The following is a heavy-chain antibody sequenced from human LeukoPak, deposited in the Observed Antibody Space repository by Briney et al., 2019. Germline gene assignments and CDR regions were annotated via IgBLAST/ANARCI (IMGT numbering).Heavy chain of an antibody. CDR3: ARRAEMDI. D-gene: IGHD5-24*01. J-gene: IGHJ3*02. CDR2: IYHSGST. Sequence: PSETLSLTCAVSGYSISSGYYRGWIRQPPGKGLEWIGSIYHSGSTYYNPSLKSRVTISVDTSKNQFSLKLSSVTAADTAVYYCARRAEMDIWGQGTMVTVSS. CDR1: GYSISSGYY. V-gene: IGHV4-38-2*01.